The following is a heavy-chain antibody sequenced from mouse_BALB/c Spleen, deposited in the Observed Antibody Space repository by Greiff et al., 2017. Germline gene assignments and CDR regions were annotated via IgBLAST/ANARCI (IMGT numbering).Heavy chain of an antibody. CDR2: INPYNDGT. D-gene: IGHD2-2*01. J-gene: IGHJ4*01. CDR1: GYTFTSYV. Sequence: VQLQQSGPELVKPGASVKMSCKASGYTFTSYVMHWVKQKPGQGLEWIGYINPYNDGTKYNEKFKGKATLTSDKSSSTAYMELSSLTSEDSAVYYCGRGGLRGGSYAMGYWGQGTSVTVSS. CDR3: GRGGLRGGSYAMGY. V-gene: IGHV1-14*01.